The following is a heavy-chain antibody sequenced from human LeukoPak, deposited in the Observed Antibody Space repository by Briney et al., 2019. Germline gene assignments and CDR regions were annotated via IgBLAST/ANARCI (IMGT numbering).Heavy chain of an antibody. CDR3: ARLGAFAGLSAFDL. V-gene: IGHV3-20*04. CDR2: INWSGSTP. CDR1: GFTLKGYV. J-gene: IGHJ3*01. Sequence: GSLRLSRVAPGFTLKGYVMSWGRLTPGKGLEWISGINWSGSTPGYADSLKGRFSISRDNAKNSLYLQMNSLRAEDTALYYCARLGAFAGLSAFDLWGQGTMATVSS. D-gene: IGHD3-16*01.